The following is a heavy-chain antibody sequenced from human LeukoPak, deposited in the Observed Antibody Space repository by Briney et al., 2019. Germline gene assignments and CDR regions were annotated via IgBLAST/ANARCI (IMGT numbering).Heavy chain of an antibody. D-gene: IGHD6-6*01. CDR2: ISGSGGST. CDR3: AKTISVARYCFDY. V-gene: IGHV3-23*01. CDR1: GFTFSSYA. Sequence: GGSLRLSCAASGFTFSSYAMSWVRQAPGKGLEWVSAISGSGGSTYYADSVKGRFTISRDNSKNTLYLQMNSLRAEDTAVYSCAKTISVARYCFDYWGQGTLVTVSS. J-gene: IGHJ4*02.